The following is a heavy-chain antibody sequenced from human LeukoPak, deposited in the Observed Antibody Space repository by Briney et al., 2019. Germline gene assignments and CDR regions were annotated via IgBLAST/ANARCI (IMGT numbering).Heavy chain of an antibody. CDR3: ARVYYYGSGSYPFDP. D-gene: IGHD3-10*01. V-gene: IGHV1-69*04. CDR1: GGTFSSYA. J-gene: IGHJ5*02. CDR2: IIPILGIA. Sequence: ASVKVSCKASGGTFSSYAISWVRQAPGQGLEWMGRIIPILGIANYAQKFQGRVTTTADKSTSTAYMELSSLRYEDTAVYSCARVYYYGSGSYPFDPWGQGTLVTVSS.